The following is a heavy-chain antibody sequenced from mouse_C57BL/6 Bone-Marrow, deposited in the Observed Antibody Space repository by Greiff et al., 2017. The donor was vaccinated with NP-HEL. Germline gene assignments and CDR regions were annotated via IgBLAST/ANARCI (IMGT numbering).Heavy chain of an antibody. V-gene: IGHV1-80*01. J-gene: IGHJ3*01. Sequence: VQLVESGAELVKPGASVKISCKASGYAFSSYWMNWVKQRPGKGLEWIGQIYPGDGATNYNGKFKGKATLTADKSSSTASMQLSSLASEDSVVYCCARHYGSRAWFAYWGQGTLVTVSA. CDR3: ARHYGSRAWFAY. CDR2: IYPGDGAT. D-gene: IGHD1-1*01. CDR1: GYAFSSYW.